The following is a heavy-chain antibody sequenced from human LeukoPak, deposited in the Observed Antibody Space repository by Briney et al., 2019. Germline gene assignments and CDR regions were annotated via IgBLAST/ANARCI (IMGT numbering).Heavy chain of an antibody. CDR2: ISGDGGST. CDR3: AKDIAIFGVAQDY. J-gene: IGHJ4*02. D-gene: IGHD3-3*01. CDR1: VFTFYDYP. V-gene: IGHV3-43*02. Sequence: PGGPLTLSCAVSVFTFYDYPMLCLRQAPGKGREGVSLISGDGGSTYYADSVKGRFTISRDNSKNSLYLQMNSPRTEDTALYYCAKDIAIFGVAQDYWGQGTLVTVSS.